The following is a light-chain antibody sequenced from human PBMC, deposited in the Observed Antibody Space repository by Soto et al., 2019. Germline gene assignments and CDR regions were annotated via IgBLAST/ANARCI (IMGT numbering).Light chain of an antibody. CDR1: QSVGSY. V-gene: IGKV3-11*01. J-gene: IGKJ5*01. Sequence: EIVLTQSPATLSLSPGERATLSCRASQSVGSYLAWYQQKPGQAPRLLIYDASNRATGIPARFSGSGSGTDFTLTISSLDPEDFAVYYCQQRSNWPPITFGQGTRLEIK. CDR2: DAS. CDR3: QQRSNWPPIT.